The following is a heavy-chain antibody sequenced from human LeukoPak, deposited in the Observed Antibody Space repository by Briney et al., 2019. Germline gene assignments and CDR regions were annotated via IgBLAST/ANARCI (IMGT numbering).Heavy chain of an antibody. D-gene: IGHD1-26*01. CDR2: INPNSGGT. CDR3: AREGIRGSRYYFDH. CDR1: GYTFTGYY. J-gene: IGHJ4*02. Sequence: GASVKVSCKASGYTFTGYYMHWVRQAPGQGLEWMGRINPNSGGTNYAQKFQGRVTMTRDTSISTAYMELSRLRSDDTAVYYCAREGIRGSRYYFDHWGQGTLVTVSS. V-gene: IGHV1-2*06.